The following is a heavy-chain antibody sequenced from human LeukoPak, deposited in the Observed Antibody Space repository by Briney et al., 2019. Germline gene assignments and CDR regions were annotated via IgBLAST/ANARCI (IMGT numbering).Heavy chain of an antibody. J-gene: IGHJ4*02. CDR1: GFTFSSYE. D-gene: IGHD2-15*01. Sequence: GGSLRLSCAASGFTFSSYEMNWVRQAPGKGLEWGSYISSSGSTIYYAHSVKGRFTISRDNAKNSLYLQMNSLRAEDTAVYYCATGESKYCSGGGCYYYSWGQGTLVTVSS. CDR2: ISSSGSTI. V-gene: IGHV3-48*03. CDR3: ATGESKYCSGGGCYYYS.